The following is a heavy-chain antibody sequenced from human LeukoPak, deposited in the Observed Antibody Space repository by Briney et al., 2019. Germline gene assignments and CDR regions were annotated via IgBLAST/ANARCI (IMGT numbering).Heavy chain of an antibody. CDR2: IYYSGST. V-gene: IGHV4-59*11. D-gene: IGHD6-6*01. CDR1: GGSISSHY. CDR3: ARGSIAAR. Sequence: SETLSLTCIVSGGSISSHYWSWIRQPPGKGLEWIGYIYYSGSTNYNPSLKSRVTISVDTSKNQLSLKLSSVTAADTAVYYCARGSIAARWGQGTLVTVSS. J-gene: IGHJ4*02.